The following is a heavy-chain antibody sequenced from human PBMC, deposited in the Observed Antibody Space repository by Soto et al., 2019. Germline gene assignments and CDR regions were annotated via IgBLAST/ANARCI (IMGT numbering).Heavy chain of an antibody. Sequence: GGSLRLSCAVSGFTFSSYGMHWVRQAPGKGLEWVAVIWYDGSNKYYADSVKGRFTISRDNSKNTLYLQMNSLRAEDTAVYYCARDGPPYCTNGVCLPLAYWGQGTLVTVSS. J-gene: IGHJ4*02. CDR3: ARDGPPYCTNGVCLPLAY. D-gene: IGHD2-8*01. CDR2: IWYDGSNK. CDR1: GFTFSSYG. V-gene: IGHV3-33*08.